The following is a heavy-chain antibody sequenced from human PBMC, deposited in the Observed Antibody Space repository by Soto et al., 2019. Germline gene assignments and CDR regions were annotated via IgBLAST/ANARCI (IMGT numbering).Heavy chain of an antibody. CDR2: VSYDGSSE. D-gene: IGHD3-10*01. Sequence: VQMEESGGGVVQPGRSLRLTCAVSGFTFSDYGMHWVRQAPRKGLEWVAVVSYDGSSEFYADSVKGRFTISRDNSKNTLHLQMNSLRPEDTAVYYCEKAGYCTRGNCYDYYRYGMDVWGQGTAVTVSS. CDR3: EKAGYCTRGNCYDYYRYGMDV. J-gene: IGHJ6*02. V-gene: IGHV3-30*18. CDR1: GFTFSDYG.